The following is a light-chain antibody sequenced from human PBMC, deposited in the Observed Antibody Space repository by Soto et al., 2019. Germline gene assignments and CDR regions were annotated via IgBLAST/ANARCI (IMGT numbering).Light chain of an antibody. V-gene: IGKV3-20*01. Sequence: EIVLTQSPGTLSLSPGERATLSCRASQSVSINYLAWYQQKPGQAPRLLIYGASNRATGIPDRFSGSGSGTDFTLNISRLEPDYFAVYYCQQYGSSGTFGQGTKVEIK. J-gene: IGKJ1*01. CDR1: QSVSINY. CDR3: QQYGSSGT. CDR2: GAS.